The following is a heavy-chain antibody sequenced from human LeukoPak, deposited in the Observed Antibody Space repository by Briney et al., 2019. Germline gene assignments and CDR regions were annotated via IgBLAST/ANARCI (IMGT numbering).Heavy chain of an antibody. Sequence: SETLSLTCTVSGGSISSYYWSWIRQPPGKGLEWIGYIYYSGSTNYNPSLKSRVTISVDTSKNQFSLKLSSVTAADTAVYYCARVDYYDSSGYYYGYYYYYMDVWGKGTTVTVSS. CDR3: ARVDYYDSSGYYYGYYYYYMDV. CDR1: GGSISSYY. V-gene: IGHV4-59*01. CDR2: IYYSGST. J-gene: IGHJ6*03. D-gene: IGHD3-22*01.